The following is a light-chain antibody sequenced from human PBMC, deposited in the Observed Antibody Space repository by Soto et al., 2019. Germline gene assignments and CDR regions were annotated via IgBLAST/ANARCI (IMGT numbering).Light chain of an antibody. V-gene: IGLV2-14*01. CDR3: SSYTSSSHVL. J-gene: IGLJ2*01. Sequence: QSALTRPASVSGSPGQSITISCTGTSSDVGAYNYVSWYQQHPGKAPKLMIYEVSNRPSGVSNRFSGSKSGNTASLTISGLQAEDDADYYCSSYTSSSHVLFGGGTKLTVL. CDR2: EVS. CDR1: SSDVGAYNY.